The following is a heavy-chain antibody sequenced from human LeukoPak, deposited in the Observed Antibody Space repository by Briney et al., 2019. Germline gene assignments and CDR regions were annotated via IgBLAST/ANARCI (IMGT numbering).Heavy chain of an antibody. CDR3: ARVAPNYYYGMDV. V-gene: IGHV1-2*02. CDR1: GHTFTGYY. CDR2: INPNSGGT. Sequence: ASVKVSCKASGHTFTGYYMHWVRQAPGQGLEWMGWINPNSGGTNYAQKFQGRVTMTRDTSISTAYMELSRLRSDDTAVYYCARVAPNYYYGMDVWGQGTTVTVSS. J-gene: IGHJ6*02.